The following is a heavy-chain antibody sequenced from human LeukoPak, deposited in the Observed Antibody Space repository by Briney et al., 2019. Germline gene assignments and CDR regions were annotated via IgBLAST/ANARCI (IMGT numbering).Heavy chain of an antibody. CDR1: GFSFGSFA. Sequence: GGSLRLSCAASGFSFGSFAMSWVRQAPGKGLEWVSGIIGSGGTTFYADSVKGWFTISRDNSKNTLYLQMNSLRAEDTAIYYCAKKEGDTYSSWYIDVWGKGTTVTVSS. D-gene: IGHD2-15*01. CDR2: IIGSGGTT. CDR3: AKKEGDTYSSWYIDV. J-gene: IGHJ6*03. V-gene: IGHV3-23*01.